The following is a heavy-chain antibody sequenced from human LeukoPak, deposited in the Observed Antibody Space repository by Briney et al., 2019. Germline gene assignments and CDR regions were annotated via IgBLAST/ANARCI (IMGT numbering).Heavy chain of an antibody. CDR3: ATSGIGHYYFDF. V-gene: IGHV3-74*01. CDR2: VPNDGTST. CDR1: GFTFSSYW. D-gene: IGHD3-3*01. J-gene: IGHJ4*02. Sequence: GGSLRLSCAASGFTFSSYWMHWVRQVPGRGLMWVSRVPNDGTSTGYADSVKGRFTISRDDATNTLFLQMNSLRVEDTAVYYCATSGIGHYYFDFWGQGALVTVSS.